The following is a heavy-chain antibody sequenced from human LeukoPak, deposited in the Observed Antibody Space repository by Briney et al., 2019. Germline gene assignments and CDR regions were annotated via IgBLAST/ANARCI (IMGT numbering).Heavy chain of an antibody. J-gene: IGHJ4*02. CDR1: GGSISSSSYY. CDR3: ARQDILTGYGYFDY. Sequence: SETLSLTCTVSGGSISSSSYYWGWIRQPPGKGLEWIGSIYYSGSTYYNPSLKSRVTISVDTSKNQFSLKLSSVTAAHTAVYFCARQDILTGYGYFDYWGQGTLVTVSS. V-gene: IGHV4-39*01. D-gene: IGHD3-9*01. CDR2: IYYSGST.